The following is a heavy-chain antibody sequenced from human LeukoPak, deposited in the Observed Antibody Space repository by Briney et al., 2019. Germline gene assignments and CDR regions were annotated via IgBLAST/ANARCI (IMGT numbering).Heavy chain of an antibody. V-gene: IGHV3-23*01. CDR1: GFTFSSYG. D-gene: IGHD4-17*01. Sequence: GGSLRLSRAASGFTFSSYGMSWVRQAPGKGLEWVSAISGSGGSTYYADSVKGRFTISRDNSKNTLYLQMNSLRAEDTAVYYCAKDCRDYGDYGLRDCHDYWGQGTLVTVSS. CDR2: ISGSGGST. J-gene: IGHJ4*02. CDR3: AKDCRDYGDYGLRDCHDY.